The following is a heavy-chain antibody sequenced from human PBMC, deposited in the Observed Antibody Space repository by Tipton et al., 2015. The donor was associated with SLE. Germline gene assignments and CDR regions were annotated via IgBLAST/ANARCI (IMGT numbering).Heavy chain of an antibody. D-gene: IGHD6-13*01. CDR2: IRSKAYGGTT. J-gene: IGHJ4*02. CDR1: GFTFGDYA. V-gene: IGHV3-49*04. CDR3: TRAMMAAAAFDY. Sequence: SLRLSCTASGFTFGDYAMSWVRQAPGKGLEWVGFIRSKAYGGTTEYAASVKGRFTISRDESKSTAYLQMNSLKTEDTAVYYCTRAMMAAAAFDYWGQGTLVTVSP.